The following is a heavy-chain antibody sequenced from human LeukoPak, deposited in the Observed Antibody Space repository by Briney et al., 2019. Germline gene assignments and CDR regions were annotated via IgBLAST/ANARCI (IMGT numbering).Heavy chain of an antibody. Sequence: SETLSHTCTVSGGSISSYYWSWIRQPARKGLEWIGRIYTSGSTNYNPSLKSRVTMSVDTSKNQFSLKLSSVTAADTAVYYCARDLGIAAADTPFDYWGQGTLVTVSS. CDR1: GGSISSYY. CDR2: IYTSGST. CDR3: ARDLGIAAADTPFDY. V-gene: IGHV4-4*07. J-gene: IGHJ4*02. D-gene: IGHD6-13*01.